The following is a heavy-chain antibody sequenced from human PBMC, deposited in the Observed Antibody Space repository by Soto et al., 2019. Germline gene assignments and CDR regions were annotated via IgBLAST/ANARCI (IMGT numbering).Heavy chain of an antibody. V-gene: IGHV1-69*13. CDR1: GGTFSSYA. CDR3: AREDDYDFWSGPLDE. CDR2: IIPIFGTA. Sequence: ASVKVSCKASGGTFSSYAISWVRQAPGQGLEWMGGIIPIFGTANYAQKFQGRVTITADESTSTAYMELRSLRSDDTAVYYCAREDDYDFWSGPLDERGQGSLVTVSS. J-gene: IGHJ4*02. D-gene: IGHD3-3*01.